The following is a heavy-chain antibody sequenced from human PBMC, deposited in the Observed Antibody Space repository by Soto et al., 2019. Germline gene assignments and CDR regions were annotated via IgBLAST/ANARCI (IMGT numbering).Heavy chain of an antibody. Sequence: SETRSPTGIVPGASMSSNSYYGGGRRQGPAKGLEGIGSIYYRGSTYDNSSLKRRGTISVDTSKPPFSLPLSSVSTADRAVYYCARHERFTTMILDWGQGTLVTLSS. CDR3: ARHERFTTMILD. V-gene: IGHV4-39*01. D-gene: IGHD3-22*01. CDR1: GASMSSNSYY. J-gene: IGHJ1*01. CDR2: IYYRGST.